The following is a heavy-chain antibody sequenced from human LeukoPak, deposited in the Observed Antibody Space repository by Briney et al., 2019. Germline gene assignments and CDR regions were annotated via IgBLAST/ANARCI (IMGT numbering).Heavy chain of an antibody. J-gene: IGHJ1*01. CDR1: GGSFSGYY. Sequence: NPSETLSLTCTVYGGSFSGYYRGWIRQPPGKGLEWIGEINHSGITNYNPSLKSRITMSVDTSKNQFSLKLSSVTAADTAMYYCASAYCGGDCYSGYFQYWGQGTLVTVSS. CDR3: ASAYCGGDCYSGYFQY. CDR2: INHSGIT. D-gene: IGHD2-21*02. V-gene: IGHV4-34*01.